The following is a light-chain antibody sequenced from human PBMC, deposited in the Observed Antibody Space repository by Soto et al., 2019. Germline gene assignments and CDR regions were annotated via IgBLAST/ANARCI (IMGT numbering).Light chain of an antibody. CDR2: DAS. CDR1: QSVSRY. V-gene: IGKV3-11*01. CDR3: QQRSSWPIT. Sequence: EIVLTQSPATVSLSPVEIATLSFMASQSVSRYLAWYQQKPGQAPRLLIYDASNRATGIPARFSGSGSGTDFTLTISSLEPEDFAVYYCQQRSSWPITFGQGTRLEI. J-gene: IGKJ5*01.